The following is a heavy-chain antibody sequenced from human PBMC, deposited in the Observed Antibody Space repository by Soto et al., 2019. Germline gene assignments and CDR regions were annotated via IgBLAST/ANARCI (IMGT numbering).Heavy chain of an antibody. Sequence: SLRLSCAASGFTFSSYGMHWVRQAPGKGLEWVAVISYDGSNKYYADSVKGRFTISRDNSKNTLYLQMNSLRAEDTAVYYCAKQFGDDAFDIWGQGTMVTVS. V-gene: IGHV3-30*18. CDR2: ISYDGSNK. J-gene: IGHJ3*02. CDR3: AKQFGDDAFDI. D-gene: IGHD3-10*01. CDR1: GFTFSSYG.